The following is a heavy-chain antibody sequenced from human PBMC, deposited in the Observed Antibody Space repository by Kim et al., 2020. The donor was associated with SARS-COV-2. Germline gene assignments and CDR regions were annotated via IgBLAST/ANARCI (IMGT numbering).Heavy chain of an antibody. CDR2: IYYSGST. D-gene: IGHD3-22*01. CDR1: GGSISSGGYY. Sequence: SETLSLTCTVSGGSISSGGYYWSWIRQHPGKGLEWIGYIYYSGSTYYNPSLKSRVTISVDTSKNQFSLKLSSVTAADTAVYYCARHYYYDSSGYFGGHWFDPWGQGTLVTVSS. V-gene: IGHV4-31*03. CDR3: ARHYYYDSSGYFGGHWFDP. J-gene: IGHJ5*02.